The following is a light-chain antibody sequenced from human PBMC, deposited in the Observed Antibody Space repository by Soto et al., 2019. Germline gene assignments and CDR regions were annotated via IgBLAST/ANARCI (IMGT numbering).Light chain of an antibody. Sequence: HFALTQPPSASGSPGQSVTISCTGTSSDVGGYNYVSWYQQHPGKAPKLMMYEVSKRPSGVPDRFSGSKSGNTASLTVSGLQAEDEADYYCSSYGGSNNYVVFGGGTKLTVL. CDR2: EVS. CDR1: SSDVGGYNY. V-gene: IGLV2-8*01. CDR3: SSYGGSNNYVV. J-gene: IGLJ2*01.